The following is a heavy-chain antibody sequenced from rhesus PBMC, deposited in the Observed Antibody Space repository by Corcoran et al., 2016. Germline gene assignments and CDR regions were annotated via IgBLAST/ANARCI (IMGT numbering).Heavy chain of an antibody. CDR3: ATHGHFYAEMT. V-gene: IGHV4-81*01. CDR2: FDNNKGAT. D-gene: IGHD2-39*01. CDR1: GVPISRFY. Sequence: QVQLQESGPGLVKPSETLSLTCGVSGVPISRFYRAWIRQSPGKGMEWIGYFDNNKGATRYNHYLNRRVASSIDKSKTQFSLRLTAGTAADTAVYYCATHGHFYAEMTWGQGVLVTVSS. J-gene: IGHJ4*01.